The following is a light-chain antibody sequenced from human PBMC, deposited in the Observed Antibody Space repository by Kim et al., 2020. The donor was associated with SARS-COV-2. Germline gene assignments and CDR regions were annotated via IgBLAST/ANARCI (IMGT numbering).Light chain of an antibody. CDR3: QQYHTFRT. V-gene: IGKV1-5*03. CDR1: QNISPW. J-gene: IGKJ1*01. CDR2: KAF. Sequence: DIQMTQSPSTVSASVGDRVTITCRASQNISPWLAWYQQKSGKAPNLLIHKAFSLQSGVPGRFSGSGSGTEFTLTINGLQPDDFATYYCQQYHTFRTFGQGTKGDIK.